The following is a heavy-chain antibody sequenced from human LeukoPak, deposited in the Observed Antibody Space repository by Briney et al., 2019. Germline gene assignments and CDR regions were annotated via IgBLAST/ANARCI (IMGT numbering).Heavy chain of an antibody. CDR2: ISSSSSTI. Sequence: GGSLRLSCAASGFTFSSYSMNWVRQAPGKGLEWVSYISSSSSTIYYADSVKGRFTISRGNAKNSLYLQMNSLRAEDTAVYYCARGREREQLVVFRYYYYMDVWGKGTTVTVSS. CDR1: GFTFSSYS. J-gene: IGHJ6*03. CDR3: ARGREREQLVVFRYYYYMDV. D-gene: IGHD6-13*01. V-gene: IGHV3-48*04.